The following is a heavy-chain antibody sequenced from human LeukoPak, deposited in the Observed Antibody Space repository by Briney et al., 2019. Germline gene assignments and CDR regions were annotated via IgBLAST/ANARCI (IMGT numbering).Heavy chain of an antibody. D-gene: IGHD3-10*01. CDR3: ARGRAVRGVSPFDY. CDR2: INHSGST. CDR1: GGSFSGYY. J-gene: IGHJ4*02. V-gene: IGHV4-34*01. Sequence: PSETLPLTCAVYGGSFSGYYWSWIRQPPGKGLEWIGEINHSGSTNYNPSLKSRVTISVDTSKNQFSLKLSSVTAADTAVYYCARGRAVRGVSPFDYWGQGTLVTVSS.